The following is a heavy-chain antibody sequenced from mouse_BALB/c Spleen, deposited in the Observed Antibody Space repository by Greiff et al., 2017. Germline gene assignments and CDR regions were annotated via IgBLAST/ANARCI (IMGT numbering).Heavy chain of an antibody. CDR3: TRGDY. Sequence: QVQLQQPGAELVKPGASVKMSCKASGYTFTSYWMHWVKQRPGQGLEWIGVIDPSDSYTSYNQKFKGKATLTVDTSSSTAYMQLSSLTSEDSAVYYCTRGDYWGQGTTRTVAS. CDR1: GYTFTSYW. V-gene: IGHV1S127*01. CDR2: IDPSDSYT. J-gene: IGHJ2*01.